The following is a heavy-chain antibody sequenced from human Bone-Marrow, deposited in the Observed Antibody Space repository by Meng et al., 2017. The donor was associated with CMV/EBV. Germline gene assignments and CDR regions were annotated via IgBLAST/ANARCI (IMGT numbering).Heavy chain of an antibody. V-gene: IGHV3-74*01. Sequence: EYLKLPCPGSGFTFSSYWMHWVRQAPGKGLVWVSRINSDGSSTSYADSVKGRLTISRDNAKNTLYLQMNSLRDEDTALYYCARDPSYGYYDFWSGYSGMDVWGQGTTVTVSS. D-gene: IGHD3-3*01. CDR3: ARDPSYGYYDFWSGYSGMDV. CDR2: INSDGSST. CDR1: GFTFSSYW. J-gene: IGHJ6*02.